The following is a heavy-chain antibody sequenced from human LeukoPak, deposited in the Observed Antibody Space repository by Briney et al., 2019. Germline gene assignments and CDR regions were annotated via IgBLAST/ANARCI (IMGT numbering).Heavy chain of an antibody. Sequence: GESLKISCQASGYDFANFWIGWVRQVPGKGLDWMGIIYPGDSDTRYSPSFQVQVTISADKSISTAYPQWTSLKASDTAMYYCATQGTLTPHNAFDVWGQGTMLTVSS. CDR3: ATQGTLTPHNAFDV. CDR1: GYDFANFW. V-gene: IGHV5-51*01. CDR2: IYPGDSDT. D-gene: IGHD2-15*01. J-gene: IGHJ3*01.